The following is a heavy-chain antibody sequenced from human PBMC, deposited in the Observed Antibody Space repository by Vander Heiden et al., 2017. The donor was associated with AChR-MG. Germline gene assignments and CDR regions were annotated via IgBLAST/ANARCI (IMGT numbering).Heavy chain of an antibody. J-gene: IGHJ4*02. Sequence: QVQLVESGGGVVQPGRSLRLSCAASGFTFSGYAMHWVRQAPGKGLEWVAVISYDGSNKYYADSVKGRFTISRDNSKNTLYLQMNSLRAEDTAVYYCARDYCSGGSCYCFDYWGQGTLVTVSS. V-gene: IGHV3-30-3*01. CDR2: ISYDGSNK. D-gene: IGHD2-15*01. CDR3: ARDYCSGGSCYCFDY. CDR1: GFTFSGYA.